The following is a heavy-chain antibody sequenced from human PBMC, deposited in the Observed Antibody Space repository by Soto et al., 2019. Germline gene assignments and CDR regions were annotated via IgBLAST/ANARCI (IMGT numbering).Heavy chain of an antibody. CDR1: GFTFSSYG. Sequence: PGGSLRLSCAASGFTFSSYGMHWVRQAPGKGLEWVAVISYDGSNKYYADSVKGRFTISRDNSKNTLYLQMNSLRAEDTAVYYCAKNVVDYYDSSGYYYYYYYGMDVWGQGTTVTVSS. CDR2: ISYDGSNK. D-gene: IGHD3-22*01. J-gene: IGHJ6*02. V-gene: IGHV3-30*18. CDR3: AKNVVDYYDSSGYYYYYYYGMDV.